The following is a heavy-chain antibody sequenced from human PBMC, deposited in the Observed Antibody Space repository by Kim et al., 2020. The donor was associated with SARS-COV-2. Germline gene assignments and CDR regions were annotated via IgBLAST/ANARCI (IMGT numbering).Heavy chain of an antibody. J-gene: IGHJ4*02. CDR2: IWYDGSNK. CDR3: ASEGLAGTGDY. CDR1: GFTFSSYG. Sequence: GGSLRLSCAASGFTFSSYGMHWVRQAPGKGLEWVAVIWYDGSNKYYADSVKGRFTISRDNSKNTLYLQMNSLRAEDTAMYYCASEGLAGTGDYWGQGTLVTVSS. V-gene: IGHV3-33*01. D-gene: IGHD6-13*01.